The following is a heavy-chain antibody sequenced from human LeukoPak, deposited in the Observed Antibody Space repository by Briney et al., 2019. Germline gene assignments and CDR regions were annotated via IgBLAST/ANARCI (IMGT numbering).Heavy chain of an antibody. D-gene: IGHD4-17*01. J-gene: IGHJ4*02. Sequence: AASVKVSCTASGYTFTSYGISWVRQAPGQGLEWMGWISAYNGNTNYAQNLQGRVTMTTDTSTSTACMELRSLRSDDTAVYYCARGRGKMTPETVGDYWGQGTLVTVSS. CDR2: ISAYNGNT. V-gene: IGHV1-18*01. CDR1: GYTFTSYG. CDR3: ARGRGKMTPETVGDY.